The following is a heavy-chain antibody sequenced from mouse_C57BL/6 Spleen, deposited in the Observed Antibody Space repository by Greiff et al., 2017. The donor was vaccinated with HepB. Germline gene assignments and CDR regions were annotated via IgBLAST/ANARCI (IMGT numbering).Heavy chain of an antibody. Sequence: QVHVKQPGAELVMPGASVKLSCKASGYTFTSYWMHWVKQRPGQGLEWIGEIDPSDSYTNYNQKFKGKSTLTVDKSSSTAYMQLSSLTSEDSAVYYCARRGLRRRGNYYAMDYWGQGTSVTVSS. J-gene: IGHJ4*01. D-gene: IGHD2-2*01. V-gene: IGHV1-69*01. CDR3: ARRGLRRRGNYYAMDY. CDR2: IDPSDSYT. CDR1: GYTFTSYW.